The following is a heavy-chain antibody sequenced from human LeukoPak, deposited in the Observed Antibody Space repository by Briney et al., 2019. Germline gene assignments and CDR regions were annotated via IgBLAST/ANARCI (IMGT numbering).Heavy chain of an antibody. D-gene: IGHD6-13*01. CDR2: ISSSSSYT. J-gene: IGHJ4*02. CDR3: AAGTAADF. V-gene: IGHV3-11*03. Sequence: GGSLRLSCVVSGIPFSDYYMNWIRQAPGKGLEWISYISSSSSYTDYADSVKGRFTISRDNAKSALYLHLNSLRLEDTAVYYCAAGTAADFWGQGTLVTVSS. CDR1: GIPFSDYY.